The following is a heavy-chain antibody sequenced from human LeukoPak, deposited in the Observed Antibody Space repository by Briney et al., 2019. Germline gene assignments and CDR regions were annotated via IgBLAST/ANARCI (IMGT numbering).Heavy chain of an antibody. V-gene: IGHV4-4*07. Sequence: SETLSLTCTVSGGSIRVYYWSWIRQPAGKGLEWIGRIYSSGSTNYNPSLKSRVTMSIDTSKNQFSLKLSSVTAADTAVYYCAKPSSPWDPRYYFDYWGQGTLVTVSS. D-gene: IGHD1-26*01. CDR1: GGSIRVYY. CDR3: AKPSSPWDPRYYFDY. CDR2: IYSSGST. J-gene: IGHJ4*02.